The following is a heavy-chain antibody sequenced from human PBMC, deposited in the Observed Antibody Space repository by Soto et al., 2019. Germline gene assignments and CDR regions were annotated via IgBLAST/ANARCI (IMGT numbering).Heavy chain of an antibody. V-gene: IGHV3-30*18. Sequence: QVQLVESGGGVVQPGRSLRLSCAASGFTFSSYGMHWVRQAPGKGLEWVALISSDGSNKYYADSVKGRFTISRDNSKNTLYLQMNSLRAEDTAVYYCAKVRADYYYGSGPFDYWGQGTLVPVSS. CDR3: AKVRADYYYGSGPFDY. J-gene: IGHJ4*02. CDR2: ISSDGSNK. CDR1: GFTFSSYG. D-gene: IGHD3-10*01.